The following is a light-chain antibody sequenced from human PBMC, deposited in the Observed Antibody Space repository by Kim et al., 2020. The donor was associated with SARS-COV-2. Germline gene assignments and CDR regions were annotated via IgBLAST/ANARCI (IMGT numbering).Light chain of an antibody. CDR1: QSSGNW. V-gene: IGKV1-5*03. CDR2: KTS. Sequence: SAYVGDRVTITCRASQSSGNWLAWYQQKPGKAPKLLLYKTSTLESGFPSRFSGSGSGTEFTLTINSLQPDDFTTYYCQQYNSYSYTFGQGTKLEI. CDR3: QQYNSYSYT. J-gene: IGKJ2*01.